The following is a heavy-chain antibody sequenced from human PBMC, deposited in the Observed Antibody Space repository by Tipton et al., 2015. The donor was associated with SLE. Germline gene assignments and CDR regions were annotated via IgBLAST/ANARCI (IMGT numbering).Heavy chain of an antibody. CDR1: GFTFDVYT. V-gene: IGHV3-48*01. CDR2: ISSSGSTI. CDR3: AREPSTRIALVYYGMDV. J-gene: IGHJ6*02. Sequence: SLRLSCAASGFTFDVYTMHWIRQAPGRGLEWVSYISSSGSTIDYADSGKGRFTIYRDNAKNSLYLQMNSLRAEDTAVYYCAREPSTRIALVYYGMDVWGQGTTVTVSS. D-gene: IGHD6-13*01.